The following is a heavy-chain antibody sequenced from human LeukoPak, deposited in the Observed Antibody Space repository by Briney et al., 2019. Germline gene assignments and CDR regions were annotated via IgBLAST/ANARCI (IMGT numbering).Heavy chain of an antibody. CDR2: IYSGGTT. Sequence: QPGGSLRLSCAASGFTVNNNYMNWVRQAPGKGLEWVSLIYSGGTTSYADSVKGRFTISRDNSKNTLYLQMNSLRVEDTAVYYCARDPPAVTTNTCAWGQGTLVTVSS. D-gene: IGHD1-1*01. V-gene: IGHV3-66*01. CDR3: ARDPPAVTTNTCA. CDR1: GFTVNNNY. J-gene: IGHJ5*02.